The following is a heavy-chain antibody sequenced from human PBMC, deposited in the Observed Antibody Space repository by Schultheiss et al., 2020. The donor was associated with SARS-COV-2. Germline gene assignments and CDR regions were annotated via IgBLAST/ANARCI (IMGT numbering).Heavy chain of an antibody. CDR2: VVPHNGDT. D-gene: IGHD6-19*01. Sequence: SVKVSCKASGYNFAPYFIHWLRQAPGQGLEWMGWVVPHNGDTNYAQTFQGRVTMTRDTSISTAYMELSSLRSDDTAVYYCARGFMDRNGWPCLDLWGQGTLVTVSS. CDR3: ARGFMDRNGWPCLDL. V-gene: IGHV1-2*02. CDR1: GYNFAPYF. J-gene: IGHJ5*02.